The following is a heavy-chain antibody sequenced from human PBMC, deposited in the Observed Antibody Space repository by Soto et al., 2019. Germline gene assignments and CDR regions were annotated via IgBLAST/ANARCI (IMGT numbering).Heavy chain of an antibody. CDR3: ARAGHSSSSEGANWFDP. J-gene: IGHJ5*02. CDR1: GGSTSSGGYY. V-gene: IGHV4-31*03. CDR2: IYYSGST. D-gene: IGHD6-6*01. Sequence: SETLSLTCTVSGGSTSSGGYYWTWIRQHPGKGLEWIGYIYYSGSTYYNPSLKSRVTISVDTSKNQFSLNLRSVTAADTAVYYCARAGHSSSSEGANWFDPWGQGTLVTVSS.